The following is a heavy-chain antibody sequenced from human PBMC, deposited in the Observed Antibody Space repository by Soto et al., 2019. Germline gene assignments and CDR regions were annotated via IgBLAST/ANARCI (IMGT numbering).Heavy chain of an antibody. V-gene: IGHV4-30-2*01. Sequence: QLQLQESGSGLVKPSQTLSLTCAVSGGSIRSGGYSWGWIRQPPGKGLEWIGYIYHSGATYSNPSLKSRITISVDMSKNQFSLKLRSVTAADTAVYYCARSYSSGSGTESVFDHWGQGTLVTVSS. CDR1: GGSIRSGGYS. J-gene: IGHJ4*02. D-gene: IGHD3-10*01. CDR2: IYHSGAT. CDR3: ARSYSSGSGTESVFDH.